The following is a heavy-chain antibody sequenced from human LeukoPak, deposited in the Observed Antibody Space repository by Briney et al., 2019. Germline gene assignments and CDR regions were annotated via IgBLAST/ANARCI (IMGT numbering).Heavy chain of an antibody. J-gene: IGHJ4*02. CDR3: ARGFWSRYYDY. CDR2: FHYSGST. D-gene: IGHD2-8*02. V-gene: IGHV4-38-2*02. CDR1: GYSISSAYY. Sequence: SETLSLTCTVSGYSISSAYYWGWIRPSPGKGLEWIGSFHYSGSTSYNPSLKSRVTISVDSSKNQFSLRLSSVTAADTAVYYCARGFWSRYYDYWGQGTLVTVSS.